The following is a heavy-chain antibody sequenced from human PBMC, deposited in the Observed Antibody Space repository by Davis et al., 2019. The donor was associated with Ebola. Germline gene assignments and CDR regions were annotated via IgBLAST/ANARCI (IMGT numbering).Heavy chain of an antibody. D-gene: IGHD3-22*01. CDR3: ARDPGGHYSMDV. V-gene: IGHV3-53*01. CDR2: IFSAGST. CDR1: GFTVSSNH. J-gene: IGHJ6*02. Sequence: GESLKISCAASGFTVSSNHMNWVRQAPGKGLEWVSIIFSAGSTNYADSVKGRFTISRDNLKNTLYLEMNSLRAEDTAVYYCARDPGGHYSMDVWGQGTTVTVSS.